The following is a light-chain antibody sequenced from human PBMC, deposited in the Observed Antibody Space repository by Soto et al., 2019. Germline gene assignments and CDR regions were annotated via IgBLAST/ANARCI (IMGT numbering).Light chain of an antibody. V-gene: IGLV2-23*01. CDR1: SSDVGNYNL. CDR2: EGS. CDR3: CSYAGSSLYV. Sequence: QSVLTQPASLSGSPGQSITISCTGTSSDVGNYNLVSWYQQHPGKAPKLMIYEGSKRPSGVSNRFSGSKSGNTASLTISGLQAEDEADYYCCSYAGSSLYVFGTGTKVTVL. J-gene: IGLJ1*01.